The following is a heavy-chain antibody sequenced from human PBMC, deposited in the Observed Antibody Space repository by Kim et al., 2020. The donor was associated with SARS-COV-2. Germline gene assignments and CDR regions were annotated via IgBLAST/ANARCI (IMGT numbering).Heavy chain of an antibody. CDR2: ISSSSTI. V-gene: IGHV3-48*02. CDR1: GFTFSSYS. D-gene: IGHD4-17*01. J-gene: IGHJ6*03. CDR3: VRHYGDYKFPYYYYYMDV. Sequence: GGSLRLSCAASGFTFSSYSMNWVRQAPGKGLEWVSYISSSSTIYYADSVKGRFTISRDNAKNSLYLQMNSLRDEDTAVYYCVRHYGDYKFPYYYYYMDVWGKGTTVTVSS.